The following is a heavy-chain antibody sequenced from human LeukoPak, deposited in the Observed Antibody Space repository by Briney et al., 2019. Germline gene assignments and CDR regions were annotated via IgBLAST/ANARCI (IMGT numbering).Heavy chain of an antibody. V-gene: IGHV3-30-3*01. CDR2: ISSDGSNK. CDR3: DPHDSSSPF. D-gene: IGHD6-6*01. Sequence: GGSLRLSCAASGFTFSSYAMHWVRQAPGKGLEWVAFISSDGSNKYYADSVKDRFTISRDNFKNTLYLQMNSLRDEDTAVYYCDPHDSSSPFWGQGTLVTVSS. CDR1: GFTFSSYA. J-gene: IGHJ4*02.